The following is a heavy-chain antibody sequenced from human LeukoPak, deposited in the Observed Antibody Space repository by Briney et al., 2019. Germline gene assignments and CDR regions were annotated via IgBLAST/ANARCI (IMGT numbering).Heavy chain of an antibody. J-gene: IGHJ3*02. CDR2: INAGNGNT. CDR1: GYTFTSYA. Sequence: ASVKVSCKASGYTFTSYAMHWVRQAPGQRLEWMGWINAGNGNTKYSQKFQGRVTITRDTSASTAYMELSSLRSEDMAVYYCATQAQILDAFDIWGQGTMVTVSS. CDR3: ATQAQILDAFDI. V-gene: IGHV1-3*01.